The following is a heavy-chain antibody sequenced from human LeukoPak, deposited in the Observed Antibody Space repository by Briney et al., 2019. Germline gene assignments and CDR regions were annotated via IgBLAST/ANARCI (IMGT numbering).Heavy chain of an antibody. J-gene: IGHJ6*02. V-gene: IGHV3-43*02. CDR1: GFNFDKYA. CDR2: ISADGTT. D-gene: IGHD1-26*01. Sequence: GGSLRLSCTASGFNFDKYAMHWVRQRPGRGLEWVAVISADGTTDHADSVKGRFTVSRDNSKESLFLQMSSLRDEDTALYYCATWAFYHGLDVWGQGTTVTVSS. CDR3: ATWAFYHGLDV.